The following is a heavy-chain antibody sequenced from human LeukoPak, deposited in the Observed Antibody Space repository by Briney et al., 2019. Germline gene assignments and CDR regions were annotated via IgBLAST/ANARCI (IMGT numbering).Heavy chain of an antibody. J-gene: IGHJ4*02. Sequence: PSETLSLTCTVSGGSISSYYWSWIRQPAGKGLEWIGRIYTSGSTNYKPSLKSRVTMSVDTSKNQFSLKLSSVTAADTAVYYCARMPKHITILGVVAITPVWGQGTLVSVSS. CDR3: ARMPKHITILGVVAITPV. D-gene: IGHD3-3*01. V-gene: IGHV4-4*07. CDR2: IYTSGST. CDR1: GGSISSYY.